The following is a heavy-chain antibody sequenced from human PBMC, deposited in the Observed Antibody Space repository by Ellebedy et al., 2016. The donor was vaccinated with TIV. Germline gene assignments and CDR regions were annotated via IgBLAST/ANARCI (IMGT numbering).Heavy chain of an antibody. CDR1: GYTFSGYF. Sequence: ASVKVSXXASGYTFSGYFIHWVRQAPGQGLEWMGWINPNSGGTNYAQKFQGRVTMTRDTSISTAYMELTRLRSDDTAVYYCARVSLVSSWYYFDYWGQGTLVTVSS. CDR2: INPNSGGT. J-gene: IGHJ4*02. V-gene: IGHV1-2*02. CDR3: ARVSLVSSWYYFDY. D-gene: IGHD6-13*01.